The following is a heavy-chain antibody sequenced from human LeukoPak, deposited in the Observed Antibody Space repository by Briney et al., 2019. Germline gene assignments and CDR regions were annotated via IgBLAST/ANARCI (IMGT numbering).Heavy chain of an antibody. V-gene: IGHV1-8*01. CDR1: GYTLTTYD. J-gene: IGHJ4*02. Sequence: ASVKVSCKTSGYTLTTYDNHWVRQATGQGLEWMGWMSAKSGYIYFARKFKGRVTMATDTSASTAYMELSSLRSEDTAIYYCATSRSCDNGVCPFDYWGQGTLVTVSS. CDR3: ATSRSCDNGVCPFDY. CDR2: MSAKSGYI. D-gene: IGHD2-8*01.